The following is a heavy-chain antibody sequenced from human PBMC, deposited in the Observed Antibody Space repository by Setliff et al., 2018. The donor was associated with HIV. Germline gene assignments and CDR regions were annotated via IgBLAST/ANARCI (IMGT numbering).Heavy chain of an antibody. CDR3: ASLNGSESPYIYYYYMDV. V-gene: IGHV4-39*01. Sequence: SETLSLTCTVSGGSISTSRYYWGWIRQPPGKGLEWIGSINYRGNTYYNPSLTSRAAICVDTSKNQISLKLSSVTAADTAVYYCASLNGSESPYIYYYYMDVWGKGTTVTVSS. CDR1: GGSISTSRYY. J-gene: IGHJ6*03. D-gene: IGHD3-10*01. CDR2: INYRGNT.